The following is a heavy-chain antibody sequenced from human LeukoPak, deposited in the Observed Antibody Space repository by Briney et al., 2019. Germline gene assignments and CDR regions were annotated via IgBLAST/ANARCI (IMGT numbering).Heavy chain of an antibody. V-gene: IGHV4-34*01. D-gene: IGHD5-18*01. CDR2: IYHSGST. J-gene: IGHJ4*02. CDR3: ARRGYSYANFDY. Sequence: SETLSLTCAVYGGSFSGYSWSWIRQPPGKGLEWIGYIYHSGSTYYNPSLKSRVTISVDTSKNQFSLKLSSVTAADTAVYYCARRGYSYANFDYWGQGTLVTVSS. CDR1: GGSFSGYS.